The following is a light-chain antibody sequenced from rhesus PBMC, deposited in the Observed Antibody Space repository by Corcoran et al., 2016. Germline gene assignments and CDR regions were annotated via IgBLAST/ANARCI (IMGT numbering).Light chain of an antibody. CDR2: EVS. Sequence: DIVMTQTPLSLPVIPGEPASISCRSSQSLLVSEDGNTYLDWYLQKQGQSHQPLIYEVSNRASGVPDRISGRGSDTDFTLRISRVKAEDIGVYYYIQALEHPLTFGGGTKVEIK. J-gene: IGKJ4*01. CDR1: QSLLVSEDGNTY. CDR3: IQALEHPLT. V-gene: IGKV2S20*01.